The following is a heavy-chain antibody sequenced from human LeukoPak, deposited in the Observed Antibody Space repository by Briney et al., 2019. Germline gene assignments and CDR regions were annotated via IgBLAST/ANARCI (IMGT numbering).Heavy chain of an antibody. J-gene: IGHJ4*02. V-gene: IGHV5-51*01. Sequence: GESLKIPCKGSGYSFTTYWIGWVRQMPGKGLEWMGIIYPGDSDTRYSPSFQGQVTISADKSIGTAYLQWSSLKASDTAMYYCARARYCSGGSCYAEYWGQGTLVTVSS. CDR1: GYSFTTYW. CDR3: ARARYCSGGSCYAEY. CDR2: IYPGDSDT. D-gene: IGHD2-15*01.